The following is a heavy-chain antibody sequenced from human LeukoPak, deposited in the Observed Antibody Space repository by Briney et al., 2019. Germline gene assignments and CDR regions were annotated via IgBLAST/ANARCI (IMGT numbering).Heavy chain of an antibody. Sequence: ASVKVSCKASGYTLTTYTMHWVRQSPGQRLEWMGWINTDNGNTKYSLKFQGRVTITRDTSASTAYMELSSLTSEDTAVYYCARQAAAGPKFDCWGQGTLVTVSS. CDR2: INTDNGNT. CDR1: GYTLTTYT. CDR3: ARQAAAGPKFDC. D-gene: IGHD6-13*01. V-gene: IGHV1-3*04. J-gene: IGHJ4*02.